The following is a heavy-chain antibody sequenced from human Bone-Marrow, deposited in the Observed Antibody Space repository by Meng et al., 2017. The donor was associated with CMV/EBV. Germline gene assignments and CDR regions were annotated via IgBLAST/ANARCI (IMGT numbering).Heavy chain of an antibody. CDR2: INHSGST. V-gene: IGHV4-34*01. J-gene: IGHJ6*02. CDR3: ARTTVTTNPYYYYSYGMDV. CDR1: GGSFSGYY. D-gene: IGHD4-11*01. Sequence: GSLRLSCAVYGGSFSGYYWSWLRQPPGKGLEWIGEINHSGSTNYNPSLKSRVTISVDTSKNQFSLKLSSVTAADTAVYYCARTTVTTNPYYYYSYGMDVWGQGTTVTVSS.